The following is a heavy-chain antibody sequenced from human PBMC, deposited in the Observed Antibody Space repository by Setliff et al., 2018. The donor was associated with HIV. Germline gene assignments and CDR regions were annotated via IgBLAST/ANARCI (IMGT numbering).Heavy chain of an antibody. CDR3: ARGHEWLRN. J-gene: IGHJ4*02. CDR2: ISYTGGT. D-gene: IGHD5-12*01. Sequence: PSETLSLTCTVSGDSIRNDYWTWIRQSPEKGLEWIACISYTGGTNYNPSLKSRVTLSLDASKNQISLKLRSVIAADTAMYYCARGHEWLRNWGQGTLVTVSS. V-gene: IGHV4-59*01. CDR1: GDSIRNDY.